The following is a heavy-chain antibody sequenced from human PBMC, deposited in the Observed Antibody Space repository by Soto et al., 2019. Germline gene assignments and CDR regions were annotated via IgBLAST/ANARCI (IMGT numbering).Heavy chain of an antibody. CDR1: GCTVSNNY. D-gene: IGHD3-3*01. J-gene: IGHJ4*02. CDR3: ARDKSPAEMAFGF. Sequence: PGGSLRLSCAASGCTVSNNYMSWVRQAPGKGLEWVSIIYTNAGGSTYYADSVRGRFTISRDNSKNTLYLQLNSLRAEDTAVYYCARDKSPAEMAFGFWGQGTLVTVSS. V-gene: IGHV3-53*01. CDR2: IYTNAGGST.